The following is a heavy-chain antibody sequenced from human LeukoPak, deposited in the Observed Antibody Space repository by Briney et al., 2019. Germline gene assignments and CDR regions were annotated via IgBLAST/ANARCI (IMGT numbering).Heavy chain of an antibody. CDR2: IYPGDSDT. J-gene: IGHJ4*02. D-gene: IGHD1-1*01. CDR3: VRHRNWNYDY. V-gene: IGHV5-51*01. CDR1: GYMFTNYW. Sequence: GESLKTSCKASGYMFTNYWFGWVRQMPGKGLECLGIIYPGDSDTRYSPSFQGQVTISADKSINTAYLQWSSLKASDTAMYYCVRHRNWNYDYWGQGTLVTVSS.